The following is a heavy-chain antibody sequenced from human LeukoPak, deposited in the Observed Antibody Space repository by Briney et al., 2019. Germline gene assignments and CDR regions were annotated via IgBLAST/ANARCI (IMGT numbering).Heavy chain of an antibody. CDR3: ARGVGATPYYFDY. J-gene: IGHJ4*02. Sequence: SETLSLTCTVSGGSISSSSYYWGWIRQPPGKGLEWIGSIYYSGSTNYNPSLKSRVTISVDTSKNQFSLKLGSVTAADTAVYYCARGVGATPYYFDYWGQGTLVTVSS. V-gene: IGHV4-39*07. CDR2: IYYSGST. CDR1: GGSISSSSYY. D-gene: IGHD1-26*01.